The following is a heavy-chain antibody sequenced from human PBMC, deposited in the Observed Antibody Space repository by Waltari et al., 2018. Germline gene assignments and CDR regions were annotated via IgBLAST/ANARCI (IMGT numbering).Heavy chain of an antibody. CDR1: GYTFTSYG. D-gene: IGHD6-19*01. V-gene: IGHV1-18*01. J-gene: IGHJ5*02. CDR2: ISPFKGNT. Sequence: QVQLVQSGAEVKKPGASLKVSCKASGYTFTSYGISWVRQAPGQGLEWMGWISPFKGNTNSAQRLQGRVTMTTDTSTSTAYMEVRSLRFDDTALYYCARDGGRSGLYHWGQGTLVTVSS. CDR3: ARDGGRSGLYH.